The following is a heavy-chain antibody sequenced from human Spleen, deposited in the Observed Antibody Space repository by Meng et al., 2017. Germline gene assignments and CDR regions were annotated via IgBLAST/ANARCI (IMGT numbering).Heavy chain of an antibody. V-gene: IGHV4-31*03. CDR3: ARDGVGYGSGTNKWFDP. D-gene: IGHD3-10*01. Sequence: LKPXQTLSSTFIXSGGSSSSGGYXWNWIRQHPGKGLEWIGYIYYSGTTFYNPSLKSRVTMSVDTSKNQFALQLTSVTAADTAVYYCARDGVGYGSGTNKWFDPWGQGTLVTVSS. CDR1: GGSSSSGGYX. J-gene: IGHJ5*02. CDR2: IYYSGTT.